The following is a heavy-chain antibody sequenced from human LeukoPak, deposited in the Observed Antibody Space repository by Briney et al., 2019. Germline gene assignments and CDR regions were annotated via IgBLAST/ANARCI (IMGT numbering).Heavy chain of an antibody. Sequence: SETLSPTCTVSGDSFNISNYYWGWIRQPPGKGLEWIGSIYYSGTTYYKMSLKSRVTMLIDTSKNQFSLKLSSVTAADTAVYYCARVTGYVMEDYFDYWGQGTLVTVSS. J-gene: IGHJ4*02. CDR1: GDSFNISNYY. V-gene: IGHV4-39*07. D-gene: IGHD6-13*01. CDR2: IYYSGTT. CDR3: ARVTGYVMEDYFDY.